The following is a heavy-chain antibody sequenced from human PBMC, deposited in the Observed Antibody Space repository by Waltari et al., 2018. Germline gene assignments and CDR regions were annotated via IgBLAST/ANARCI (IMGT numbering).Heavy chain of an antibody. CDR3: ARGRYGGAIVVVPAASYFDY. V-gene: IGHV4-38-2*01. J-gene: IGHJ4*02. CDR2: ISHSGSN. CDR1: GYSISSGYY. D-gene: IGHD2-2*01. Sequence: QVQLQESGPGLVKPSETLSLTCAVSGYSISSGYYWGWIRQPPGKGLEWIGSISHSGSNHYNPSLKGRVTISVDTSKSQFSLKLSSVTAADTAVYYCARGRYGGAIVVVPAASYFDYWGQGTLVTVSS.